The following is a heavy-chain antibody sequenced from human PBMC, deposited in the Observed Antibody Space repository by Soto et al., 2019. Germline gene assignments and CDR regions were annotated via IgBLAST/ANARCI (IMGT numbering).Heavy chain of an antibody. D-gene: IGHD4-4*01. Sequence: VKGSCKGAGLGLTVAAGGWGRLARGQRLEWIGWIVVGSGNTNYAQKFQERVTITRDMSTSTAYMELSSLRSEDTAVYYCAADKTTVTTSYYYGTDVWGQRTTVPVSS. CDR1: GLGLTVAA. J-gene: IGHJ6*02. CDR3: AADKTTVTTSYYYGTDV. V-gene: IGHV1-58*01. CDR2: IVVGSGNT.